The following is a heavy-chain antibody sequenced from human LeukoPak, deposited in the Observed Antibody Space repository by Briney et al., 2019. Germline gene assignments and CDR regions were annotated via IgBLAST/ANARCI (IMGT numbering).Heavy chain of an antibody. J-gene: IGHJ4*02. Sequence: SETLSLTCAVSGGSISSSNWWSWVRQPPGKGLEWIGEIYHSGSTNYNPSLKSRVTISVDNSKNQFSLKLSSVTAADTAVYYCANTGRSRYSSSWYYTYRGQGTLVTVSS. CDR1: GGSISSSNW. V-gene: IGHV4-4*02. CDR3: ANTGRSRYSSSWYYTY. CDR2: IYHSGST. D-gene: IGHD6-13*01.